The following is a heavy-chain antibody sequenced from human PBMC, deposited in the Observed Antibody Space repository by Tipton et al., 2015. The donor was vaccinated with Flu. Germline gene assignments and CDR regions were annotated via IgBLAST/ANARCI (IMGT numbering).Heavy chain of an antibody. J-gene: IGHJ4*02. CDR2: INQSGST. Sequence: GLVKPSETLSLTCAVYGGSFSGHYWSWIRRPPGKGLEWIGEINQSGSTNSNPSLKSRAAISVDTSKNQFSLKLSSLTAADTAVYYCARHTGDSVRGIIDYWGQGTLVTVSS. CDR1: GGSFSGHY. CDR3: ARHTGDSVRGIIDY. V-gene: IGHV4-34*01. D-gene: IGHD3-10*02.